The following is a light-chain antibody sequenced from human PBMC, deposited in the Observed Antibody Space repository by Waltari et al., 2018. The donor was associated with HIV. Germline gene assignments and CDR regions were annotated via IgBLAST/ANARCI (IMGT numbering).Light chain of an antibody. CDR1: SSDVGAFKY. CDR3: SSYAGSSMSYA. Sequence: QSALTQPPSASGSPGQSVTIPCTGASSDVGAFKYVSCYQQHPGKAPKLLIYVVTKRPSGVPDRFSGSKSGNTASLTVSGLQAEDEAHYYCSSYAGSSMSYAFGTGTKVTVL. CDR2: VVT. V-gene: IGLV2-8*01. J-gene: IGLJ1*01.